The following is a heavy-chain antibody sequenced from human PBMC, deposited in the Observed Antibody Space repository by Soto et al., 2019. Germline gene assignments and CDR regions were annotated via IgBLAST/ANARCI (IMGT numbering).Heavy chain of an antibody. CDR1: GFTFSTYW. V-gene: IGHV3-7*01. CDR3: VSSLL. Sequence: EVQMVESGGGLVQPGGSLRLSCAASGFTFSTYWMYWVRQAPGKGLEWVANIKGDGSEKNYVDSVKGRFTISRDNAKNSLHPQMTSLRVEDTAVYYCVSSLLRGQGTTVTVSS. J-gene: IGHJ4*02. CDR2: IKGDGSEK.